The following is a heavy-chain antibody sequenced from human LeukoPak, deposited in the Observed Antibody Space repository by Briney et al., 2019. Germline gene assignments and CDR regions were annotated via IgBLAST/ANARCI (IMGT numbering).Heavy chain of an antibody. D-gene: IGHD3-22*01. V-gene: IGHV1-2*02. J-gene: IGHJ4*02. CDR3: ARVTHYYDSSGYGY. Sequence: GASVKVSCKASGYTFTGYYMHWVRQAPGQGLEWMGWINPNSGGTNYAQKFQDRVTMTRDTSISTAYMELSRLRSDDTAVYYCARVTHYYDSSGYGYWGQGTLVTVSS. CDR1: GYTFTGYY. CDR2: INPNSGGT.